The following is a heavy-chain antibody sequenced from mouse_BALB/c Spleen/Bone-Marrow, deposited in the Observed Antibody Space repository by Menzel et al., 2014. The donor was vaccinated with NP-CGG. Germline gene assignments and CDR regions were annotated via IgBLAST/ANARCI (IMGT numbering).Heavy chain of an antibody. CDR3: ARKDYDSFFDY. Sequence: EVHLVESGPELVKPGASVKISCKASGYTFTDYTMHWVKQSHAKSLEWIGCIYTYNGGTRYNQKFKTKATLTVDNSSSTAYMELLSLTSEDSAVYYCARKDYDSFFDYWGQGTSLTVSS. D-gene: IGHD2-4*01. V-gene: IGHV1S29*02. CDR2: IYTYNGGT. CDR1: GYTFTDYT. J-gene: IGHJ2*02.